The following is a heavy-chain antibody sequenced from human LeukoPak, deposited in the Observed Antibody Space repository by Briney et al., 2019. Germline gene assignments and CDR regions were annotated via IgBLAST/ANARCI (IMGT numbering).Heavy chain of an antibody. CDR2: IKQDGSEK. Sequence: GGSLRLSCAASGFTFSSYWMSWVRQAPGKGLEWVANIKQDGSEKYYVDSVKGRFTISRDNAKNSLYLQMNSLRAEDTAVYYCARDIPAAKKYYYDSSGYYDDYWGQGTLVTVSS. CDR1: GFTFSSYW. CDR3: ARDIPAAKKYYYDSSGYYDDY. V-gene: IGHV3-7*01. D-gene: IGHD3-22*01. J-gene: IGHJ4*02.